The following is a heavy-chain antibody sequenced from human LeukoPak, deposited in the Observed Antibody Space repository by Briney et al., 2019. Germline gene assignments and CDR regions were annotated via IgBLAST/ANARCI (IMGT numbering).Heavy chain of an antibody. CDR1: GYTFTSYA. CDR2: INTNTGNP. J-gene: IGHJ4*02. CDR3: ARWGSRAVAGMSDY. D-gene: IGHD6-19*01. Sequence: ASVKVSCKASGYTFTSYAMNWVRQAPGQGLEWMGSINTNTGNPTYAQGFTGRIVFSLDTSVSTAYLQISSLKAEDTAVYYCARWGSRAVAGMSDYWGQGTLVTVSS. V-gene: IGHV7-4-1*02.